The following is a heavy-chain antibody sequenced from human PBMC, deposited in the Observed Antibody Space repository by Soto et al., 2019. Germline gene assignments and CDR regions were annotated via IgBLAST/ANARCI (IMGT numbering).Heavy chain of an antibody. D-gene: IGHD2-8*01. CDR3: ARGELNAVSIHFDY. Sequence: SETLSLTCAVYGGSFSGYYWSWIRQPPGKGLEWIGEINHSGSTNYNPSLKSRVTISVDTSKNQFSLKLSSVTAADTAVYYCARGELNAVSIHFDYWGQGTLVTVSS. CDR2: INHSGST. V-gene: IGHV4-34*01. J-gene: IGHJ4*02. CDR1: GGSFSGYY.